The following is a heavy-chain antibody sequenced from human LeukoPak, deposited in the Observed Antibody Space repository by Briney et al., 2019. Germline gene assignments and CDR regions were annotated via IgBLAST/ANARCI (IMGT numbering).Heavy chain of an antibody. Sequence: GGSLRLSCAASGFTFSSYGMHWVRQAPGNGLEWVAVISYDGSNKYYADSVKGRFTISSDNSKNTLYLQMNSLRAEDTAVYYCAKDPLGSGYGRYFDYWGQGTLVTVSS. V-gene: IGHV3-30*18. CDR3: AKDPLGSGYGRYFDY. CDR2: ISYDGSNK. CDR1: GFTFSSYG. J-gene: IGHJ4*02. D-gene: IGHD3-22*01.